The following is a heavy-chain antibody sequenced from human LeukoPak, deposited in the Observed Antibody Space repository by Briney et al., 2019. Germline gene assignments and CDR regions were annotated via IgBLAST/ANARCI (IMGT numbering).Heavy chain of an antibody. V-gene: IGHV3-21*01. J-gene: IGHJ4*02. CDR2: ISSSSSYT. CDR3: ARDVPNYYDSSSPY. Sequence: PGGSLRLSCAASGFTFSGYSMNWVRQAPGKGLEWVSSISSSSSYTYYADSVKGRFTISRDNAKNSLYLQMNSLRAEDTAVYYCARDVPNYYDSSSPYWGQGTLVTVSS. D-gene: IGHD3-22*01. CDR1: GFTFSGYS.